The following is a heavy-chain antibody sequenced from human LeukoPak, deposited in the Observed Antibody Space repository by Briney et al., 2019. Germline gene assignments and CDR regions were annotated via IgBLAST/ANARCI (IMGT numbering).Heavy chain of an antibody. Sequence: GGSLRLSCTASGFTFSSYDVNWVRQAPGKGLEWVSYISSGGSTIHYADSVKGRFTIPRDNAQNSLYLQMNSLRAEDTAVYYCARYSGTYYALFDYWGQGTLVTVSS. J-gene: IGHJ4*02. CDR3: ARYSGTYYALFDY. CDR2: ISSGGSTI. V-gene: IGHV3-48*03. D-gene: IGHD1-26*01. CDR1: GFTFSSYD.